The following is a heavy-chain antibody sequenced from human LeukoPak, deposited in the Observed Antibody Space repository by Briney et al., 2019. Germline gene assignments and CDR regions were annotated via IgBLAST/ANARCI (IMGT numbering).Heavy chain of an antibody. CDR2: IYYSGST. V-gene: IGHV4-59*11. Sequence: SETLSLTCTVSGGSISSHYWSWIRQPPGKGLEWIGYIYYSGSTNYNPSLKSRVTISVDTSKNQFSLKLSSVTAAATAVYYCARDGAGYSYGYSWFDPWGQGTLVTVSS. D-gene: IGHD5-18*01. CDR1: GGSISSHY. J-gene: IGHJ5*02. CDR3: ARDGAGYSYGYSWFDP.